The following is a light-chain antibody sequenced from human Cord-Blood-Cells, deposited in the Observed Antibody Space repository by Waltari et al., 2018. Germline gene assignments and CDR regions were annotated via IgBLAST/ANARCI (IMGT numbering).Light chain of an antibody. Sequence: QSALTQPASVSGSPGQSLTISCTATSRDVGGYNLVPWYQQHPGKPLKLMIYEVSKRPSGVSNRFSGSKSGNTASLTISGLQAEDEADYYCCSYAGSSTYVFGTGTKVTVL. CDR2: EVS. J-gene: IGLJ1*01. V-gene: IGLV2-23*02. CDR1: SRDVGGYNL. CDR3: CSYAGSSTYV.